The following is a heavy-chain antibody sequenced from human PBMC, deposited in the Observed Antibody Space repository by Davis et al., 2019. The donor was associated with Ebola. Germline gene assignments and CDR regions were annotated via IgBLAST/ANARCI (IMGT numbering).Heavy chain of an antibody. V-gene: IGHV4-38-2*02. CDR2: IYHSGST. J-gene: IGHJ4*02. D-gene: IGHD3-16*02. CDR3: ARASYDYTWGTYRYNGFDY. Sequence: SETLSLTCTVSGYSISSGYYWGWIRQPPGKGLEWIGSIYHSGSTNYNPSLKSRVTISVDTSKNQFSLKLSSVTAADTAVYFCARASYDYTWGTYRYNGFDYWGQGTLVTVSS. CDR1: GYSISSGYY.